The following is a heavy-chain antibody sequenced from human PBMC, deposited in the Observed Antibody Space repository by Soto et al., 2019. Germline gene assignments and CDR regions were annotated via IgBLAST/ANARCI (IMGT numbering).Heavy chain of an antibody. D-gene: IGHD4-17*01. V-gene: IGHV4-61*01. Sequence: SETLSLTCTVSGGSVSSGSYYWSWIRQPPGKGLEWIGYIYYSGSTNYNQSLKSRVTISVDTSKNQFSMKLSSVTAADTAVYYCARVLATVTTDAYYYYYGMDVWGQGTTVTVSS. CDR3: ARVLATVTTDAYYYYYGMDV. CDR2: IYYSGST. CDR1: GGSVSSGSYY. J-gene: IGHJ6*02.